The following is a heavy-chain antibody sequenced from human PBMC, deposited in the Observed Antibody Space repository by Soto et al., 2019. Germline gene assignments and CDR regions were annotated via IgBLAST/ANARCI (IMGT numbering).Heavy chain of an antibody. CDR1: GFTFSSYA. Sequence: PGGSLRLSCAASGFTFSSYAMSWVRQAPGKGLEWVSAISGSGGSTYYADSVKGRFTISRDNSKNTLCLQMNSLRAEDTAVYYCAMAARPKYHYGMDFWGQGTTVTVAS. V-gene: IGHV3-23*01. CDR3: AMAARPKYHYGMDF. J-gene: IGHJ6*02. D-gene: IGHD6-6*01. CDR2: ISGSGGST.